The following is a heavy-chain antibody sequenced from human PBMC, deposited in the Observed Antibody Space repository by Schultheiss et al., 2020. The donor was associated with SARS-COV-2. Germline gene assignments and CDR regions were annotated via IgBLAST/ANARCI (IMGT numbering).Heavy chain of an antibody. CDR1: GFTFSSYA. J-gene: IGHJ4*02. CDR3: ASTQDPYSTPFDY. V-gene: IGHV3-23*01. CDR2: ISGSGGST. D-gene: IGHD6-13*01. Sequence: GGSLRLSCAASGFTFSSYAMSWVRQAPGKGLEWVSAISGSGGSTYYADSVKGRFTISRGNSKNSLYLHMNSLRDEDTAVYYCASTQDPYSTPFDYWGQGALVTVSS.